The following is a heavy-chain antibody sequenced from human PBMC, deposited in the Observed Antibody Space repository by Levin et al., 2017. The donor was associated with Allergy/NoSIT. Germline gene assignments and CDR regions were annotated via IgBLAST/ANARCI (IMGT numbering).Heavy chain of an antibody. CDR1: GFTFSSYE. CDR2: ISSSGTII. Sequence: GESLKISCAASGFTFSSYEMNWVRQAPGKGLEWVSYISSSGTIINYADSVKGRFTISRDNAKNSLYLQMNSLRGEDTAVYYCAKTAVSGTGGDDWGQGTLVTVSS. D-gene: IGHD6-19*01. CDR3: AKTAVSGTGGDD. J-gene: IGHJ4*02. V-gene: IGHV3-48*03.